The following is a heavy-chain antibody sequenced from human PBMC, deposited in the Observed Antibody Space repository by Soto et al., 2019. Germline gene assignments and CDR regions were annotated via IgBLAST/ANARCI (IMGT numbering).Heavy chain of an antibody. CDR2: IYYSGST. Sequence: SETLSLTCTVSGGSIISGDYYWSWIRQPPGKGLEWIGYIYYSGSTYYNPSLKSRVTISVDTSKNQFSLKLSSVTAADTAVYYCASSLRPLRYFDWLFGTFDYWGQGTLVTVSS. CDR3: ASSLRPLRYFDWLFGTFDY. CDR1: GGSIISGDYY. V-gene: IGHV4-30-4*01. D-gene: IGHD3-9*01. J-gene: IGHJ4*02.